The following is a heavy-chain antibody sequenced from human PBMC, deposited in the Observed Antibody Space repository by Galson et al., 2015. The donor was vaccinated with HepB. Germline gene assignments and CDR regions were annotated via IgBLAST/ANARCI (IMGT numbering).Heavy chain of an antibody. Sequence: SLRLSCAATGFTFSSYWMHWVRQAPGKGLVWVSRINSDGSSTSYADSVKGRFTISRDNAKNTLYLQMNSLRAEDTAVYYCAFPSEGYSSSWYWDGAFDIWGQGTMVTVSS. D-gene: IGHD6-13*01. CDR1: GFTFSSYW. J-gene: IGHJ3*02. V-gene: IGHV3-74*01. CDR2: INSDGSST. CDR3: AFPSEGYSSSWYWDGAFDI.